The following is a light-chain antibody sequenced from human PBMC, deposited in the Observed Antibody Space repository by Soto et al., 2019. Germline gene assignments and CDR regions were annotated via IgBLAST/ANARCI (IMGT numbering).Light chain of an antibody. Sequence: IQMPQSPSSLPASEGDRVTITYRASLGISSALAWYQQKPGKAPNLLISDASSLESGVPSRFSGSGSGTDFTLTISSLQPEDFATYYCQQFNNYPITFGQGTRLEIK. CDR2: DAS. CDR1: LGISSA. CDR3: QQFNNYPIT. V-gene: IGKV1D-13*01. J-gene: IGKJ5*01.